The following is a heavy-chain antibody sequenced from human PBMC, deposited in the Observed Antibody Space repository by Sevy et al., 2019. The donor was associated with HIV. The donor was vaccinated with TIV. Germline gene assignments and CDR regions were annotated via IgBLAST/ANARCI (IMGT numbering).Heavy chain of an antibody. D-gene: IGHD3-22*01. V-gene: IGHV1-8*01. Sequence: ASVKVSCKASGYTFTSYDINWVRQATGQGLEWMGWMNPNSGNTGYAQKFQGRVTMTRNTSISTAYMELSSLRSEDTAVYYCARGSYYYDSSGYYPSRYYGMDVWGQGTMVTVSS. J-gene: IGHJ6*02. CDR3: ARGSYYYDSSGYYPSRYYGMDV. CDR1: GYTFTSYD. CDR2: MNPNSGNT.